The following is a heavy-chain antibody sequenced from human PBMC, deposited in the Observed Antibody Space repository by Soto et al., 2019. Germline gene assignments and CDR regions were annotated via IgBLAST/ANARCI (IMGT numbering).Heavy chain of an antibody. D-gene: IGHD1-26*01. V-gene: IGHV4-61*01. CDR2: IYYSGST. CDR3: ARDSEGAATFDY. J-gene: IGHJ4*02. Sequence: PSETLSLTCTVSGRSVSSGSYYWSWIRQPPGKGLEWIGYIYYSGSTNYNPSLKSRVTISEDTSKNQFSLKLSSVTAADPAVYYCARDSEGAATFDYWGQGTLVTVSS. CDR1: GRSVSSGSYY.